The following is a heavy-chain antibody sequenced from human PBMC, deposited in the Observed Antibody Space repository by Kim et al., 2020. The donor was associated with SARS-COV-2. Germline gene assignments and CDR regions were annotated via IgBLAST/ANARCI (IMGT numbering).Heavy chain of an antibody. CDR3: ARGGSSGWYDFEN. D-gene: IGHD6-19*01. Sequence: YADAVKGRLTISRDNSKNTLYRQMNSLRAEDTAVYYCARGGSSGWYDFENWGQGTLVTVSS. V-gene: IGHV3-53*01. J-gene: IGHJ4*02.